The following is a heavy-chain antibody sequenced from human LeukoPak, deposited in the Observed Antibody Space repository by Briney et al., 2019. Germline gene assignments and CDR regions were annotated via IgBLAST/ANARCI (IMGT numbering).Heavy chain of an antibody. V-gene: IGHV4-39*07. CDR3: ARDPGENQLLYRGHRFTDY. D-gene: IGHD2-2*02. CDR2: IYYSGRT. CDR1: GGYISSSSYY. J-gene: IGHJ4*02. Sequence: SSETLSLTCTVSGGYISSSSYYWGWIRQPPGKGLEWIGSIYYSGRTYYNPSLKSRVTISVDTSKNQFSLKLSSVTAADTAVYYCARDPGENQLLYRGHRFTDYWGQGTLVTVSS.